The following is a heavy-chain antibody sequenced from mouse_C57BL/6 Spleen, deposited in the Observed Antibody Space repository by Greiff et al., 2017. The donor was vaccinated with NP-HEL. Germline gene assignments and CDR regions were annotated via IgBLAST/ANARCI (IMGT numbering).Heavy chain of an antibody. D-gene: IGHD1-1*01. CDR3: ARSDIRTSLSYAMDY. CDR2: INPNNGGT. V-gene: IGHV1-18*01. Sequence: EVQLQQSGPELVKPGASVKIPCKASGYTFTDYNMDWVKQSHGKSLEWIGDINPNNGGTIYNQKFKGKATLTVDKSSSTAYMELRSLTSEDTAVYYCARSDIRTSLSYAMDYLGQGTSVTVSS. J-gene: IGHJ4*01. CDR1: GYTFTDYN.